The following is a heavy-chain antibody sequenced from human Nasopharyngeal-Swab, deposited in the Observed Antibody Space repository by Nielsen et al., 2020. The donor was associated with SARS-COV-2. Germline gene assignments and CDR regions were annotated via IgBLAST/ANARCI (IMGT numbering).Heavy chain of an antibody. Sequence: SETLSLTCVVSGASISSRNNYWGWIRQSPGKGLEWIGTIFSSGSTYNPSLKSRVTMSVDTSKNQFSLILTSVTAADTAVYYCARDESGDYLGLPFDHWGRGTLVTVSS. D-gene: IGHD4-17*01. J-gene: IGHJ4*02. V-gene: IGHV4-39*07. CDR1: GASISSRNNY. CDR2: IFSSGST. CDR3: ARDESGDYLGLPFDH.